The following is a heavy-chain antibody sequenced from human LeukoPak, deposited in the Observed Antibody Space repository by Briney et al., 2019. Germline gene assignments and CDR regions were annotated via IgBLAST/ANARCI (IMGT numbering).Heavy chain of an antibody. D-gene: IGHD5-18*01. CDR1: GFTFSSYA. CDR2: ISSSGGST. CDR3: ARRGYSFGTFDY. V-gene: IGHV3-23*01. J-gene: IGHJ4*02. Sequence: WGSLRLSCAASGFTFSSYAMNWVRQAPGKGLEWVSGISSSGGSTYYADSVKGRFTISRDNSKNTLSLQLNSLRVEDTAIYYCARRGYSFGTFDYWGQGTLVTVSS.